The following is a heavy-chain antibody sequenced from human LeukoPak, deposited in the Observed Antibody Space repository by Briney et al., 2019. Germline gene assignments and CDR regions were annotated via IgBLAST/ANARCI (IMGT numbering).Heavy chain of an antibody. CDR2: IYWDDVK. Sequence: SGPTLVKPTQTLTLTCTFSGFSLSTSGVGVGWIRQPPGKALEWLALIYWDDVKRYSPSLKTRLTITKDTSKNQVVLTMTNMDPVDTATYYCARSNYYHSGCDYWGQGTLVTVSS. D-gene: IGHD3-10*01. J-gene: IGHJ4*02. CDR1: GFSLSTSGVG. V-gene: IGHV2-5*02. CDR3: ARSNYYHSGCDY.